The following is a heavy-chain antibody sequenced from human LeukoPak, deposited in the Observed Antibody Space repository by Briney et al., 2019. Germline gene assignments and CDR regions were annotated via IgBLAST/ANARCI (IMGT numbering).Heavy chain of an antibody. J-gene: IGHJ3*02. CDR3: AKDRAFYYDSSGYYPDAFDI. CDR2: ISGSGGST. V-gene: IGHV3-23*01. D-gene: IGHD3-22*01. CDR1: GFTFSSYV. Sequence: GGSLRLSCAASGFTFSSYVMSWVRQAPGKGLEWVSAISGSGGSTYYADSVKGRFTTSRDNSKNTLYLQMNSLRAEDTAVYYCAKDRAFYYDSSGYYPDAFDIWGQGTMVTVSS.